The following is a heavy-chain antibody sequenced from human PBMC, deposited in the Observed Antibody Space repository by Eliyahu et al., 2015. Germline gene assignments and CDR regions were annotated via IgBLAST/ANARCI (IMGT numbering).Heavy chain of an antibody. V-gene: IGHV3-33*01. D-gene: IGHD2-2*01. CDR2: IWYDGSNK. J-gene: IGHJ6*02. Sequence: QVQLVESGGGVVQPGRSLRLSCAASGFTFSSYGXPWVRQAPGKGLEWVAVIWYDGSNKYYADSVKGRFTISRDNSKNTLYLQMNSLRAEDTAVYYCARESVPAGGNNYYYYYGMDVWGQGTTVTVSS. CDR3: ARESVPAGGNNYYYYYGMDV. CDR1: GFTFSSYG.